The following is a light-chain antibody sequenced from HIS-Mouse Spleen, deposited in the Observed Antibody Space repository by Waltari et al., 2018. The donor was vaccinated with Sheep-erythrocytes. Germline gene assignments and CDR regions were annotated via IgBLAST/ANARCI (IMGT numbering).Light chain of an antibody. J-gene: IGLJ1*01. CDR1: SRDAGGYTY. Sequence: QSALTQPRSVSGSPGQSVTISCTGTSRDAGGYTYVSWYQQHPGKAPKLMIYDVSKRPSGVPDRFSGSKSGNTASLTISGLQAEDEADYYCCSYAGSYNHVFATGTKVTVL. CDR2: DVS. CDR3: CSYAGSYNHV. V-gene: IGLV2-11*01.